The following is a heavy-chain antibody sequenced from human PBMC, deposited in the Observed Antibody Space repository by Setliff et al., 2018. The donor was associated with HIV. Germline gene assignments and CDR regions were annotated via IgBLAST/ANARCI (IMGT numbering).Heavy chain of an antibody. J-gene: IGHJ6*01. CDR2: INSGTGNT. CDR3: ARDNSYYYGSGSHYWYGMDV. CDR1: GFIFTNYG. V-gene: IGHV1-3*01. D-gene: IGHD3-10*01. Sequence: ASVKVSCKASGFIFTNYGIHWVRQAPGHSLEWMGFINSGTGNTIYSQKFQGRVTFSRDTSASTAYMELSSLRSEDTAVYYCARDNSYYYGSGSHYWYGMDVWGQGTTVTVSS.